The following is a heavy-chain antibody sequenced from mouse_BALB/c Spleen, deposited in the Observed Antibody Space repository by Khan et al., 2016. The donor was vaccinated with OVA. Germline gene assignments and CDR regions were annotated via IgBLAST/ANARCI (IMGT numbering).Heavy chain of an antibody. D-gene: IGHD1-1*01. CDR1: GYTFTDYV. J-gene: IGHJ3*01. CDR2: IYPGSGST. CDR3: ARSYDGAWFAY. V-gene: IGHV1-81*01. Sequence: QVQLQQSGPELVKPGTSVKMSCKASGYTFTDYVISWVKQRTGQGLEWIGEIYPGSGSTYYNGKFKGKATLTADKSYNTAYMQLSILTSDDSAVYFCARSYDGAWFAYWGQGTLVTVSA.